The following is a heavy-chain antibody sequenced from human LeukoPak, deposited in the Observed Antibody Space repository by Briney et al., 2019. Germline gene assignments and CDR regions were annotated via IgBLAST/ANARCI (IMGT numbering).Heavy chain of an antibody. J-gene: IGHJ5*02. CDR1: GGSISSDY. Sequence: SENLSLTCTVSGGSISSDYWSWSRQPPGKGLEWIGYIYYSGSTNYIPSLKSRVTISVDTSKNQFSLKLSSVTAADTAVYYCASGGGDSSGYPNWFDPWGQGTLVTVSS. CDR2: IYYSGST. V-gene: IGHV4-59*08. CDR3: ASGGGDSSGYPNWFDP. D-gene: IGHD3-22*01.